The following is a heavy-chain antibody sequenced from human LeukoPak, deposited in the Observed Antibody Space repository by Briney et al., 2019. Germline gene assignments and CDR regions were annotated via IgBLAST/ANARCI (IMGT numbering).Heavy chain of an antibody. Sequence: SETLSLTCTVSGGSISSGSYYWSWIRQPAGKGLEWIGRIYTSGSTNYNPSLKSRVTISVDTSKNRFSLKLSSVTAADTAVYYCARERVGSSYYMDVWGKGTTVTISS. CDR1: GGSISSGSYY. CDR2: IYTSGST. J-gene: IGHJ6*03. V-gene: IGHV4-61*02. CDR3: ARERVGSSYYMDV.